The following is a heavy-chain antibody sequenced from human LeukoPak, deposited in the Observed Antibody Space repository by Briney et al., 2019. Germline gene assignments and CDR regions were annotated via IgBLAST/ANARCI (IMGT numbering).Heavy chain of an antibody. J-gene: IGHJ6*02. V-gene: IGHV4-59*01. CDR2: IYYSGST. CDR1: GGSISSYY. CDR3: ARARKQWLAPVYYYYGMDV. D-gene: IGHD6-19*01. Sequence: SETLSLTCTVSGGSISSYYWSWIRQPPGKGLEWIGYIYYSGSTNYNPSLKSRVTISVDTSKNQFSLKLSSVTAADTAVYYCARARKQWLAPVYYYYGMDVWGQGTTVTVSS.